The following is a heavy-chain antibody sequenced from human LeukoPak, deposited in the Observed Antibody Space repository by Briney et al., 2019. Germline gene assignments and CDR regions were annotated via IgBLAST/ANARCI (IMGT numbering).Heavy chain of an antibody. V-gene: IGHV4-39*07. D-gene: IGHD3-3*01. J-gene: IGHJ5*02. CDR1: GGSISSSNYY. CDR3: ARVRSGFGVVIHKNWFDP. Sequence: SETLSLTCTVSGGSISSSNYYWGWIRQPPGKGLEWIGNIYYSGSTYYNPSLKSRVTISVDTSKNQFSLKLNSVTAADTAVYYCARVRSGFGVVIHKNWFDPWGQGTLVTVSS. CDR2: IYYSGST.